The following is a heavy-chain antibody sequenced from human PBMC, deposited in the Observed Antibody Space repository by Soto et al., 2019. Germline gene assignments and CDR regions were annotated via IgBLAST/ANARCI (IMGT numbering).Heavy chain of an antibody. CDR3: ASENAAAGTFDY. D-gene: IGHD6-13*01. Sequence: PGGSLRLSCAASGFTFSSYAMHWVRQVPGKGLEWVAVISYDGSNKYYADSVKGRFTISRDNSKNTLYLQMNSLRAEDTAVYYCASENAAAGTFDYWGQGTLVTVSS. CDR1: GFTFSSYA. V-gene: IGHV3-30-3*01. CDR2: ISYDGSNK. J-gene: IGHJ4*02.